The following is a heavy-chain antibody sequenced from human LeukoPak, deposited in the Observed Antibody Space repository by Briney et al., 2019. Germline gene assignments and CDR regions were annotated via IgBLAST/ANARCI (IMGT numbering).Heavy chain of an antibody. CDR3: ARDIVDYYYYYMDV. CDR2: ISSSGSTI. CDR1: GFTFSSYE. V-gene: IGHV3-48*03. D-gene: IGHD3-16*02. Sequence: PGGSLRLSCAASGFTFSSYEMNWVRQAPGKGLEWVSYISSSGSTIYYADSVKGRFTISRDNAKNSLYLQMNSLRAEDTAVYYCARDIVDYYYYYMDVWGKGTTVTISS. J-gene: IGHJ6*03.